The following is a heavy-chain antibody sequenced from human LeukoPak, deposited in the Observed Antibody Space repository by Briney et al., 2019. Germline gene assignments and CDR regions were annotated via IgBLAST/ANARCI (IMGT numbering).Heavy chain of an antibody. CDR1: GGSISTSGDY. CDR3: ARQAIFRGVTAHFDN. CDR2: MYYSGST. Sequence: SETLSLTCSVSGGSISTSGDYWGWIRQPPGKGLEWIGSMYYSGSTYYKPSLKSRVTIYVDTSKSQISLNLSSVTAADTAVYYCARQAIFRGVTAHFDNWGQGMLVTVSS. V-gene: IGHV4-39*01. J-gene: IGHJ4*01. D-gene: IGHD3-10*01.